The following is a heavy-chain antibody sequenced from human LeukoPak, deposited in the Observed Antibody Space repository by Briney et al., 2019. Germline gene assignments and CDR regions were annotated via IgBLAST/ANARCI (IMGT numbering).Heavy chain of an antibody. CDR2: ISYDGGNK. CDR1: GFTFSSYG. D-gene: IGHD5-18*01. Sequence: PGRSLRLSCAASGFTFSSYGMHWVRQAPGKGLEWVAVISYDGGNKYYADSVKGRFTISRDNSKNTLYLQMNSLRAEDTAVHYCAKDRGYSYGYGSWGQGTLVTVSS. J-gene: IGHJ4*02. CDR3: AKDRGYSYGYGS. V-gene: IGHV3-30*18.